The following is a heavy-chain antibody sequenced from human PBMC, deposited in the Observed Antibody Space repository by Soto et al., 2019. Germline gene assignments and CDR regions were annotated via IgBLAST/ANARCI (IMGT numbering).Heavy chain of an antibody. J-gene: IGHJ4*02. CDR2: ISYDGSDK. Sequence: PGGSLRLSCAASGFTFNTYGMHWVRQAPGKGLEWVAVISYDGSDKYYADSVKGRFIISRDNSKNTLYLQMNSLRAEDTAIYYCAKSPNSYCSSPYCYKFYFDFWGQGALVTVSS. D-gene: IGHD2-2*02. V-gene: IGHV3-30*18. CDR3: AKSPNSYCSSPYCYKFYFDF. CDR1: GFTFNTYG.